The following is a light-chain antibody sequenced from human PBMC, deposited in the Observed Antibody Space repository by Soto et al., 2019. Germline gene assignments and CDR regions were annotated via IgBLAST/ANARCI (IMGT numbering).Light chain of an antibody. CDR3: EKNGIYPSST. V-gene: IGKV3-20*01. CDR1: QSVSSSY. Sequence: EIVLTQSPGTLSLSPGERATLSCRASQSVSSSYLAWYQQKPGQAPRLLIYGASSRATGIPDRFSGSGSGTDSPPTISNREPKVFAVYYWEKNGIYPSSTFGQGTR. J-gene: IGKJ5*01. CDR2: GAS.